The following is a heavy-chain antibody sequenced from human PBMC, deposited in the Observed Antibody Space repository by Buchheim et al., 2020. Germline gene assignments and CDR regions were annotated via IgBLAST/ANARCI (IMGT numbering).Heavy chain of an antibody. CDR2: INSDGSGT. V-gene: IGHV3-74*01. J-gene: IGHJ4*02. Sequence: EVQLVESGGGLVQPGGSLRLSCAASGFSFSTSWMHWVRQAPGKGLVWVSRINSDGSGTIYADSVKGRFTISRDNAKNTLFSQMNSLRAEDTAIYYCTRDSTSGSYDYWGQGTL. D-gene: IGHD3-10*01. CDR3: TRDSTSGSYDY. CDR1: GFSFSTSW.